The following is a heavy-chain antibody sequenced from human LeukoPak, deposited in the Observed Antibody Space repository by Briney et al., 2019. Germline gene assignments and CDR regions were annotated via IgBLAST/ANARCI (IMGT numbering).Heavy chain of an antibody. V-gene: IGHV3-23*01. CDR2: ISGSGGTT. CDR1: GFTFSSYA. CDR3: AREGIDGSGYDLDY. J-gene: IGHJ4*02. Sequence: RGSLRLSCAASGFTFSSYAMSWVRQAPGKGLEWVSGISGSGGTTYYTDSVKGRFTISRDNSKNTLYLQVNSLRAEDTAVYYCAREGIDGSGYDLDYWGQGTLVTVSS. D-gene: IGHD5-12*01.